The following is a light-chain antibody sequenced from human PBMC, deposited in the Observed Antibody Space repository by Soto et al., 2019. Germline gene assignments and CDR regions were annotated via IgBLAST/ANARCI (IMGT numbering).Light chain of an antibody. CDR2: GPS. CDR3: QQYGGSPPIT. V-gene: IGKV3-20*01. Sequence: VLTQSPGTLSLSPGERATISCRASQSVSSTYLAWYQHKPCQAPRLLIYGPSTRATGIPDRFSGSGSGTDFTLTISRLEPEDFAVYYCQQYGGSPPITFGQGTRLEIK. J-gene: IGKJ5*01. CDR1: QSVSSTY.